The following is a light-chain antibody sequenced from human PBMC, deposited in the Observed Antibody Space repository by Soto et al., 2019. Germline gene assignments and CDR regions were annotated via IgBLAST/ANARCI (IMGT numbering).Light chain of an antibody. Sequence: QSLLTQPPSASGTPGQRVTFSCAGSSCNIGIYTINCYRQLPGTARQLLISDNHRRASGVPDRYSASKHGSSASPPICGPQSEDEATYVCAAWNVSLKGFVCGTGTKVTVL. CDR2: DNH. CDR1: SCNIGIYT. CDR3: AAWNVSLKGFV. J-gene: IGLJ1*01. V-gene: IGLV1-44*01.